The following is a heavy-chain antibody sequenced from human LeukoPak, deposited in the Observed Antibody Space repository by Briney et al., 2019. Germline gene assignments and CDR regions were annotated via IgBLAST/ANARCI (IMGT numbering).Heavy chain of an antibody. CDR1: GYTFTSYG. Sequence: GSSVKVSCKASGYTFTSYGISWVRQAPGQGLEWMGWISAYNGNTNYAQKLQGRVTMTTDTSTSTAYMGLRSLRSDDTAVYYCARASSSWYPLPNWFDPWGQGTLVTVSS. J-gene: IGHJ5*02. D-gene: IGHD6-13*01. CDR2: ISAYNGNT. V-gene: IGHV1-18*01. CDR3: ARASSSWYPLPNWFDP.